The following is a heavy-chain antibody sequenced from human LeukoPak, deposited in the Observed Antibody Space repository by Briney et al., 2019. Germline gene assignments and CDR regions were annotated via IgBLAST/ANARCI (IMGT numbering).Heavy chain of an antibody. V-gene: IGHV4-59*12. CDR2: IYYSGST. CDR1: GGSISSYY. CDR3: ARGRTGYSSGWSNYYYYMDV. Sequence: SETLSLTCTVSGGSISSYYWSWIRQPPGKGLEWIGYIYYSGSTNYNPSLKSRVTISVDTSKNQFSLKLSSVTAADTAVYYCARGRTGYSSGWSNYYYYMDVWGKGTTVTVSS. J-gene: IGHJ6*03. D-gene: IGHD6-19*01.